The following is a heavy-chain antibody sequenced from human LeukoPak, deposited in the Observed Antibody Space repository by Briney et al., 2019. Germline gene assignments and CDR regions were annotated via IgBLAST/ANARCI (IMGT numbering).Heavy chain of an antibody. V-gene: IGHV3-74*01. CDR1: GFTFSSYW. J-gene: IGHJ4*02. CDR3: ALGSGYDPGYYFDY. CDR2: INSDGSST. D-gene: IGHD5-12*01. Sequence: GGSLRLSCAASGFTFSSYWMHWVRQAPGKGLVWVSRINSDGSSTSYADSVKGRFTISRDSSKNTLYLQMNSLRAEDTAVYYCALGSGYDPGYYFDYWGQGTLVTVSS.